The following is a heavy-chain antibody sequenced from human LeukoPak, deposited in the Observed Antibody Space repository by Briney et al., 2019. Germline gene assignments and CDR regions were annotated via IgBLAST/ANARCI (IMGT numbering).Heavy chain of an antibody. V-gene: IGHV1-46*01. D-gene: IGHD6-25*01. CDR1: GYTFTSYY. CDR3: AIKRRGYFDY. J-gene: IGHJ4*02. Sequence: ASVKVSCKASGYTFTSYYMHWVRQAPGQGLEWMGIINPSGGSTSFAQKFQGRVTITRDMSTSTVYMELSSLRSEDTAVYYCAIKRRGYFDYWGQGTLVTVSS. CDR2: INPSGGST.